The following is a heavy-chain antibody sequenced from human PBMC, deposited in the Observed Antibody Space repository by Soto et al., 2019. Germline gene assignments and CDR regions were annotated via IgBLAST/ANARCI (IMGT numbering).Heavy chain of an antibody. J-gene: IGHJ6*02. CDR3: ARVAPHKTVSQIAAAGRNYYYYGMEV. CDR2: IIPIFGTA. D-gene: IGHD6-13*01. CDR1: GGTFSSYA. V-gene: IGHV1-69*13. Sequence: SVKVSCKASGGTFSSYAISWVRQAPGQGLEWMGGIIPIFGTANYAQKFQGRVTITADESTSTAYMELSSLRSEDTAVYYCARVAPHKTVSQIAAAGRNYYYYGMEVWGQGTTVTVSS.